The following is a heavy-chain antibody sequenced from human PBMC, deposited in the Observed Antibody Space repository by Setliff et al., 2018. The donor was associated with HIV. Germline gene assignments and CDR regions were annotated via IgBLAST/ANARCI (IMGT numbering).Heavy chain of an antibody. Sequence: GGSLRLSCAASGFVFSDHSLHWVRQAPGEGLEWVSAILSTGERTFYADSVKGRFTISRDNSKNTLYLQMNSLRAEDTAVYYCAKQYSMYYYYYMDVWGKGTTVTVSS. CDR3: AKQYSMYYYYYMDV. CDR2: ILSTGERT. V-gene: IGHV3-23*01. CDR1: GFVFSDHS. D-gene: IGHD6-6*01. J-gene: IGHJ6*03.